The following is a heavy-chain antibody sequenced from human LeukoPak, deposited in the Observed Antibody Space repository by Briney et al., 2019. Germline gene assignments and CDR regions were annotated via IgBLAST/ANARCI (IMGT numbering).Heavy chain of an antibody. CDR2: INRSGST. D-gene: IGHD3-22*01. V-gene: IGHV4-34*01. CDR1: GGSFSGYY. Sequence: SETLSLTCAVYGGSFSGYYWSWIRQPPGKGLEWIGEINRSGSTNYNPSLKSRVTISVDTSKNQFSLKLSSGTAADTAVYYCARLLRVYYYSYYGMDVWGQGTTVTVSS. J-gene: IGHJ6*02. CDR3: ARLLRVYYYSYYGMDV.